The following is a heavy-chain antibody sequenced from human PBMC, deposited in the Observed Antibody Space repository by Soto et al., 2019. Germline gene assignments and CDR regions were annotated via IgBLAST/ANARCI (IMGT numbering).Heavy chain of an antibody. Sequence: ASVNVSCKTSCYTFTSYVISWVRQAPGQGLEWMGWITANNVNTNYAQKFQGRVTMTTDTSTATAYMELRSLRSDDTAVYYCARDMGGYYFEPNDYWGQGTLVTVSS. CDR1: CYTFTSYV. D-gene: IGHD3-22*01. J-gene: IGHJ4*02. V-gene: IGHV1-18*01. CDR2: ITANNVNT. CDR3: ARDMGGYYFEPNDY.